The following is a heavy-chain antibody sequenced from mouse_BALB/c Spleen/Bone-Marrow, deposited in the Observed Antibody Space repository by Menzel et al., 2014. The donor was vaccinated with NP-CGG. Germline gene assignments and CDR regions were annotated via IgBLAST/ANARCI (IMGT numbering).Heavy chain of an antibody. V-gene: IGHV5-6-5*01. CDR3: ARDDYDDQYYFDY. CDR1: GFTFSSYA. D-gene: IGHD2-4*01. CDR2: ISSGGST. J-gene: IGHJ2*01. Sequence: DVHLVESGGGLVKPGGSLKLSCAASGFTFSSYAMSWVRRTPEKRLEWVASISSGGSTYYPDSVKGRFTISRDNARNILYLQMSSLRSEDTAMYYCARDDYDDQYYFDYWGQGTTLTVSS.